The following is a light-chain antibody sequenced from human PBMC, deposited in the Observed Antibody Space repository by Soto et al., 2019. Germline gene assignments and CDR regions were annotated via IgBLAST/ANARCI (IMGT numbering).Light chain of an antibody. CDR3: TSYRRGPLYV. CDR2: EVS. J-gene: IGLJ1*01. Sequence: QSALTQPPSASGSPGQSVTISCTGTSSDVGGYNYVSWYQQHPGKAPKLMIYEVSKRPSGVPDRFSGSKSGNTASLTVSGLQAEDEADYYCTSYRRGPLYVFGTGTKLTVL. CDR1: SSDVGGYNY. V-gene: IGLV2-8*01.